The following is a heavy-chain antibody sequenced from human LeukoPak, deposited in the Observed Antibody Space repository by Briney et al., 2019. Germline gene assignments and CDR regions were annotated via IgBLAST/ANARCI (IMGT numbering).Heavy chain of an antibody. Sequence: ASVKVSCKASGYTFTGYYMHWVRQAPGQGLEWMGWINPNSGGTNYAQKFQGRVTMTRDTSIGTAYMELSRLRSDDTAVYYCARSIMATTNFDYWGQGTLVTVSS. CDR3: ARSIMATTNFDY. CDR1: GYTFTGYY. CDR2: INPNSGGT. V-gene: IGHV1-2*02. D-gene: IGHD5-24*01. J-gene: IGHJ4*02.